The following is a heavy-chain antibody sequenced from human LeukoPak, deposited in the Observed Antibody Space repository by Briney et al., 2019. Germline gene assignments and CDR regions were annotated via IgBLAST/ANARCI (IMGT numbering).Heavy chain of an antibody. CDR3: TKRVVPAGSSGGDHYALDD. CDR2: IWYDGSNK. CDR1: GITFSNYG. J-gene: IGHJ6*02. Sequence: GSLRLSCVASGITFSNYGMHWVRQAPGKGLEWVAGIWYDGSNKNYVDSVKGRFTISRDNSKNTLFLDMNSLRVEDTGVYFCTKRVVPAGSSGGDHYALDDWGQGTTVTVSS. D-gene: IGHD2-2*01. V-gene: IGHV3-33*06.